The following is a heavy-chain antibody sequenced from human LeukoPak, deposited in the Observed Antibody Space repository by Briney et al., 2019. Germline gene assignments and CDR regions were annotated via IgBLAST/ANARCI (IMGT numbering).Heavy chain of an antibody. Sequence: GGSLRLSCAASGFTFSSYAMSWVRKAPGKGLEWVSAISGSGGGTYYADSVKGRFTISRDNSKNTLYLQMNSLRAEDTAVYYCAKCVLLWFGESYGPNDYWGQGTLVTVSS. CDR1: GFTFSSYA. V-gene: IGHV3-23*01. CDR2: ISGSGGGT. D-gene: IGHD3-10*01. J-gene: IGHJ4*02. CDR3: AKCVLLWFGESYGPNDY.